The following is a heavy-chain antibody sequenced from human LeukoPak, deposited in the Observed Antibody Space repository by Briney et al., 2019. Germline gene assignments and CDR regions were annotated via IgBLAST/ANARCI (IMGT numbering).Heavy chain of an antibody. CDR3: ARCKNYYDSSGYLYYFDY. CDR2: IKQDGSEK. CDR1: GFTFSSYW. J-gene: IGHJ4*02. V-gene: IGHV3-7*01. D-gene: IGHD3-22*01. Sequence: GGSLRLSCAASGFTFSSYWMSWVRQAPGKGLEWVANIKQDGSEKYYVDSVKGRFTISRDNAKNSLYLQMNSLRAEDTAVYYCARCKNYYDSSGYLYYFDYWGQGTLVTVSS.